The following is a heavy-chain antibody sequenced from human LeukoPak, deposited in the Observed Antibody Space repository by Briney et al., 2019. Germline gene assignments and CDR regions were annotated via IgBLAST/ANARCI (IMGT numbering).Heavy chain of an antibody. J-gene: IGHJ4*02. V-gene: IGHV3-74*01. CDR3: ARENWYLDN. CDR2: MNTDGRNI. D-gene: IGHD2-15*01. CDR1: GFTFRTYW. Sequence: GGSLRLSCAASGFTFRTYWMHWVRQVPGKGLVWVSRMNTDGRNIGYADSVKGRFTISRDNAKNTLYLQMNSLRAEDTAVHYCARENWYLDNWGQGTLVTVSS.